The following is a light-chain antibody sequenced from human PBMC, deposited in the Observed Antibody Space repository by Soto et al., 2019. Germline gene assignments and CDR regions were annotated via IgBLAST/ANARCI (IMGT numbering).Light chain of an antibody. V-gene: IGLV1-44*01. CDR1: SSDIGSKT. J-gene: IGLJ1*01. CDR3: AAWDDSLNGYV. CDR2: SSN. Sequence: QLVLTQPPSASGTPGQRVTVSCSGSSSDIGSKTVSWYQQLPGTAPKLIIYSSNQRPSGVPDRFSGSKSGTSASLAISGLQPEDEADYYCAAWDDSLNGYVLGTGTKLTVL.